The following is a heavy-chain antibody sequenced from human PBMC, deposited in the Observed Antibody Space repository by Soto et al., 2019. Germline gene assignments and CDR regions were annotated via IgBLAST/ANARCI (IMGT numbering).Heavy chain of an antibody. CDR2: IHYTGNT. J-gene: IGHJ5*02. CDR1: GDSISIYY. CDR3: ARGGAAGVWFDP. V-gene: IGHV4-59*01. Sequence: SSETLSLTCTVSGDSISIYYWSWIRQPPGKGLEWIGYIHYTGNTYYNPSLKSRVTISVDTSKNQFSLNLASVTAADTALYYCARGGAAGVWFDPWGQGTLVTVSS. D-gene: IGHD6-13*01.